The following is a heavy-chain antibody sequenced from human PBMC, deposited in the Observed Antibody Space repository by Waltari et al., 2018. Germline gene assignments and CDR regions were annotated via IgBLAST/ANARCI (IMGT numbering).Heavy chain of an antibody. CDR3: AKVMGQWLVRWEFDY. V-gene: IGHV3-23*01. CDR2: ISGSGGST. Sequence: EVQLLESGGGLVQPGGSLRLSCAASGFTFSSYAMSWVRQAPGKGLEWVAAISGSGGSTYYADSVKGRFTISRDNSKNTLYLQMNSLRAEDTAVYYCAKVMGQWLVRWEFDYWGQGTLVTVSS. J-gene: IGHJ4*02. CDR1: GFTFSSYA. D-gene: IGHD6-19*01.